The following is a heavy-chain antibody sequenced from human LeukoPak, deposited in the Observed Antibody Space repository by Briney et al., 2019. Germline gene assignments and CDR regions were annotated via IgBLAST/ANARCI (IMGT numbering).Heavy chain of an antibody. Sequence: GGSLRLSCAASAFTFTDSYITWVRQAPGKGLEWLSYISGSGGDTNYADSVRGRFTISRDNAKNSLYLQMNSLRVEDTAVYYCARDPRTVRIWGQGTLVTVSS. CDR1: AFTFTDSY. J-gene: IGHJ4*02. V-gene: IGHV3-11*06. CDR3: ARDPRTVRI. D-gene: IGHD1-1*01. CDR2: ISGSGGDT.